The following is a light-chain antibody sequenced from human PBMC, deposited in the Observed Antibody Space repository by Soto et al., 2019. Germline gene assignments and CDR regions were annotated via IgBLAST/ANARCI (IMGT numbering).Light chain of an antibody. J-gene: IGKJ2*01. CDR2: DAS. V-gene: IGKV3-11*01. CDR1: QSISSY. Sequence: EIVLTQSPATLYLSPGERATLSCRASQSISSYLAWYQQKPGQAPRRLIYDASNRATGIPARFSGSGSGTDFTLTISSLEPEDFAVYYCQQRSNWPATFGQGNKLEI. CDR3: QQRSNWPAT.